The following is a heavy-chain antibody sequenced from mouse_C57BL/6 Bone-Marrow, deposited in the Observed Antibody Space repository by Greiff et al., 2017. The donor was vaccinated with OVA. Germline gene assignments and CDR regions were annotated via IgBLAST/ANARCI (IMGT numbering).Heavy chain of an antibody. CDR3: ARNYGSSWGRDY. J-gene: IGHJ2*01. Sequence: VQLQQPGAELVKPGASVKMSCKASGYTFTSYWITWVKQRPGQGLEWIGDIYPGSGSTNYNEKFKSKATLTVDTSSSTAYMQLSSLTSEDSAVYYCARNYGSSWGRDYWGQGTTLTVSS. CDR1: GYTFTSYW. CDR2: IYPGSGST. D-gene: IGHD1-1*01. V-gene: IGHV1-55*01.